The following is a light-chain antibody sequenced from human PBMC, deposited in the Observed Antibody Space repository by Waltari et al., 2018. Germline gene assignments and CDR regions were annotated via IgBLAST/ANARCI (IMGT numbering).Light chain of an antibody. CDR1: IFGNKY. CDR3: QALGTGAWV. CDR2: QDT. V-gene: IGLV3-1*01. Sequence: SYELTQPPSVSVSPGPTARITCSGDIFGNKYASWYQQKPGQSPLLVIYQDTKRPSEIPERFSGSKSANAATLTITGTQAVDEADYYCQALGTGAWVFGGGTKLTVL. J-gene: IGLJ3*02.